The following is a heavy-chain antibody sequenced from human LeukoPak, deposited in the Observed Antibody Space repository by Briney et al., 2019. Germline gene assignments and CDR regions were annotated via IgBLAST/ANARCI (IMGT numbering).Heavy chain of an antibody. CDR3: ATDSPYYYDSSGYQTSYYFDY. J-gene: IGHJ4*02. D-gene: IGHD3-22*01. CDR2: FDPEDGET. V-gene: IGHV1-24*01. Sequence: ASVKVSCKVSGYTLTELSMHWVRQAPGKGLGWMGGFDPEDGETIYAQKFQGRVTMTEDTSTDTAYMELSSLRSEDTAVYYCATDSPYYYDSSGYQTSYYFDYWGQGTLVTVSS. CDR1: GYTLTELS.